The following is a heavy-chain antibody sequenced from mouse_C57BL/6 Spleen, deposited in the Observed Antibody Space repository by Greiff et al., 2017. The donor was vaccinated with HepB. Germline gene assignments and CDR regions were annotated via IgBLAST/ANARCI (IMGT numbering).Heavy chain of an antibody. CDR2: INPNNGGT. CDR1: GYTFTDYY. V-gene: IGHV1-26*01. D-gene: IGHD6-1*01. CDR3: ARNDLRSY. Sequence: EVQLQQSGPELVKPGASVKISCKASGYTFTDYYMNWVKQSHGKSLEWIGDINPNNGGTSYNQKFKGKATLTVDKSSSTAYMELRSLTSEDSAVYYCARNDLRSYWGQGTSVTVSS. J-gene: IGHJ4*01.